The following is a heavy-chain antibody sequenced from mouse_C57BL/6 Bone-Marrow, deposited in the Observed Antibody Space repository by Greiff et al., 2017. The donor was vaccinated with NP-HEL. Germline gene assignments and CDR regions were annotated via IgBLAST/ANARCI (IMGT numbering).Heavy chain of an antibody. D-gene: IGHD2-4*01. CDR3: ARIYYDYDGWYFDV. V-gene: IGHV5-12*01. CDR2: ISNGGGST. CDR1: GFTFSDYY. Sequence: EVMLVESGGGLVQPGGSLKLSCAASGFTFSDYYMYWVRQTPEKRLEWVAYISNGGGSTYYPDTVKGRFTISRYNAKNTLYLQMSRLKSEDTAMYYCARIYYDYDGWYFDVWGTGTTVTVSS. J-gene: IGHJ1*03.